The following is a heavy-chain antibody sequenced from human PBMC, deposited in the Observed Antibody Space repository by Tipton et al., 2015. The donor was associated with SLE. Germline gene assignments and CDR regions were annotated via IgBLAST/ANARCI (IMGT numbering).Heavy chain of an antibody. V-gene: IGHV3-7*01. Sequence: SLRLSCSASGFTFSSYWMSWVRQAPGKGLEWVANIKQDGSEKYYVDSVKGRFTISRDNAKNSLYLQMNSLRAEDTAVYYCARDCSSTSCCGMDVWGQGTMVTVSS. CDR1: GFTFSSYW. CDR2: IKQDGSEK. J-gene: IGHJ6*02. D-gene: IGHD2-2*01. CDR3: ARDCSSTSCCGMDV.